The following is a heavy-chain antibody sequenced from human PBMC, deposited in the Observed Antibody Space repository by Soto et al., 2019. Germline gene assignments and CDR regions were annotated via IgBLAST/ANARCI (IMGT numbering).Heavy chain of an antibody. D-gene: IGHD3-3*01. V-gene: IGHV4-34*01. J-gene: IGHJ4*02. CDR2: INHSGST. CDR3: ARGTIYGFWSGYYHPPGFDY. Sequence: SETLSLTCAVYGGSFSGYYWSWIRQPPGKGLEWIGEINHSGSTNYNPSLKSRVTISVDTSKNQFSLKLSSVTAADTAVYYCARGTIYGFWSGYYHPPGFDYWGQGTLVTVSS. CDR1: GGSFSGYY.